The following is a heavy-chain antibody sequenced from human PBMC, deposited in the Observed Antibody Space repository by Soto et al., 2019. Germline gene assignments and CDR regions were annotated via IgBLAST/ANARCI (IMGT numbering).Heavy chain of an antibody. CDR3: AKRATTVPTPGNYFDC. D-gene: IGHD2-15*01. CDR1: GFSFSDYS. V-gene: IGHV3-23*01. Sequence: PGGSLRVSCAASGFSFSDYSMTWVRQAPGRGLQWVSTLTRGGTTFYADSVKGRFTISRDNSKNTLSLQMHSLRTEDTALYYCAKRATTVPTPGNYFDCWGQGTLVTVSS. J-gene: IGHJ4*02. CDR2: LTRGGTT.